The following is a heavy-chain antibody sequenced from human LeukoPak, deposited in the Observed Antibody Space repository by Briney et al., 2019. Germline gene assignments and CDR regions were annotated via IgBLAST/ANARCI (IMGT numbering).Heavy chain of an antibody. CDR3: ASGGGCDPFDY. CDR1: GGSISSYY. CDR2: IYYSGTT. V-gene: IGHV4-59*01. Sequence: SETLSLTCTVSGGSISSYYWSWIRQPPGKGLEWIGYIYYSGTTNYNPSLKSRVTISVDTSKNQFSLKLSSVTAADTAVYYCASGGGCDPFDYWGQGTLVTVSS. J-gene: IGHJ4*02. D-gene: IGHD2-15*01.